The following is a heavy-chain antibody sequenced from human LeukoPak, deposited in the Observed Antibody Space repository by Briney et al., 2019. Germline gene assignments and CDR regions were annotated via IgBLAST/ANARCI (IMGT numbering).Heavy chain of an antibody. V-gene: IGHV4-34*01. Sequence: KPSETLSLTCAVYGGSFSGYYWSWIRQPPGKGLEWIGEINHSASTNYNPSLKSRVTISVDTSKNQFSLNLSSVTAADTAVYYCATLRADYGDYVGWFDPWGQGTLVTVSS. CDR2: INHSAST. J-gene: IGHJ5*02. CDR3: ATLRADYGDYVGWFDP. CDR1: GGSFSGYY. D-gene: IGHD4-17*01.